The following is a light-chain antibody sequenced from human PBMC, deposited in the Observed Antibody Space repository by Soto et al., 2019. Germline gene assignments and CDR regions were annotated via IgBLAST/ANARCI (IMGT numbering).Light chain of an antibody. J-gene: IGKJ5*01. CDR1: QNIRNW. CDR3: QQYGSSPIT. CDR2: DAS. Sequence: DIQMTQSPSTLSPSVGDSVTITCRASQNIRNWLAWYQQKQGKAHNXLIYDASSLKSGVPARFSGSGSGTELTITISRLEPEDGEVYYCQQYGSSPITFGQGTRLENK. V-gene: IGKV1-5*01.